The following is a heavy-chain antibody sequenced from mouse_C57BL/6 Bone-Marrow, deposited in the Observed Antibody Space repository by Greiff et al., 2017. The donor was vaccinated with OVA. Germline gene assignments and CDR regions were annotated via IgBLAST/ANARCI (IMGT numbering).Heavy chain of an antibody. CDR2: ISDGGSYT. V-gene: IGHV5-4*03. CDR1: GFTFSSYA. Sequence: EVKLMESGGGLVKPGGSLKLSCAASGFTFSSYAMSWVRQTTEKRLEWVATISDGGSYTYYPDNVQGRFTISRDNAKNNLYLQMSHLKSEDTAMYYCARATVVATRYFDVWGTGTTVTVSS. J-gene: IGHJ1*03. D-gene: IGHD1-1*01. CDR3: ARATVVATRYFDV.